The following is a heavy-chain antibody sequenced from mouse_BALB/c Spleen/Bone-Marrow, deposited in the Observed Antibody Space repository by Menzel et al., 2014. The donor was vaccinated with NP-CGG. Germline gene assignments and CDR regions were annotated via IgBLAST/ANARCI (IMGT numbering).Heavy chain of an antibody. Sequence: EVQVVESGGGLVQPGGSLKLSCAASGFDFSRYWMSWVRQAPGKGLEWIGEINPDSSTINYTSSPKDKFIISRDNAKNTLYLQMSKVRSEDTALYYCARLSYYGRFAYWGQGTLVTVSA. CDR1: GFDFSRYW. V-gene: IGHV4-1*02. D-gene: IGHD1-1*01. CDR3: ARLSYYGRFAY. J-gene: IGHJ3*01. CDR2: INPDSSTI.